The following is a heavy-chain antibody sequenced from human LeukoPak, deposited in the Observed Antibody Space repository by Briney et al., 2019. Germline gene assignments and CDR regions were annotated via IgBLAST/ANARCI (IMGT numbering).Heavy chain of an antibody. J-gene: IGHJ4*02. D-gene: IGHD5-24*01. CDR2: GYHSGTT. CDR1: GGSISSSSYD. Sequence: KPSETPFLTCPVSGGSISSSSYDWGWIRPSPRKGLEGNGSGYHSGTTYYNPSLESRVSIFIDTSKNQFSLKLSSVTAADTAVYYCARGSRDGYNTFDYWGQGTLVTVSS. V-gene: IGHV4-39*01. CDR3: ARGSRDGYNTFDY.